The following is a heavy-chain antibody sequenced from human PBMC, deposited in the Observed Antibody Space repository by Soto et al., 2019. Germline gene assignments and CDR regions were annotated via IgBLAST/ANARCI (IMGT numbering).Heavy chain of an antibody. Sequence: EVQLVESGGVLVQPGGSLRLSCAASGFTFSSYWMHWVRQAPGKGPVWVSRINDDGSDTVYADSVKGRFTISRDNAKTTLYLQMNSLRAEDSAVYYCTRSIMGFSYADSWGQGTLVTVSS. CDR2: INDDGSDT. CDR1: GFTFSSYW. J-gene: IGHJ4*02. V-gene: IGHV3-74*01. D-gene: IGHD2-2*01. CDR3: TRSIMGFSYADS.